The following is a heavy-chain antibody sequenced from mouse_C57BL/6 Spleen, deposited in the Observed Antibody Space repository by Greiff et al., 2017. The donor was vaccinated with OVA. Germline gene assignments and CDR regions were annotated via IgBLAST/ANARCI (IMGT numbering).Heavy chain of an antibody. CDR3: VRFYGAMDY. V-gene: IGHV10-1*01. CDR1: GFSFNTYA. J-gene: IGHJ4*01. CDR2: IRSKSNNYAT. D-gene: IGHD1-1*01. Sequence: EVQLVESGGGLVQPKGSLKLSCAASGFSFNTYAMNWVRQAPGQGLEWVARIRSKSNNYATYYADSVKDRFTISRDDSESMLYLQMNNMKTEDTAMYYCVRFYGAMDYWGQGTSVTVSS.